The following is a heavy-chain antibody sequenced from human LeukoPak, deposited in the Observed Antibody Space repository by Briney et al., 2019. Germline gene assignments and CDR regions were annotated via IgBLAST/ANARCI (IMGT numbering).Heavy chain of an antibody. CDR1: GYTFTGYY. Sequence: ASVKVSCKASGYTFTGYYMHWVRQAPGQGLEWMGWINPNSGGTNYAQKFQGRVTMTRDTSISTAYMELSRLRSDDTAVYYCARDWQWLVRGGFDPWGQGTLVTVSS. CDR2: INPNSGGT. D-gene: IGHD6-19*01. CDR3: ARDWQWLVRGGFDP. J-gene: IGHJ5*02. V-gene: IGHV1-2*02.